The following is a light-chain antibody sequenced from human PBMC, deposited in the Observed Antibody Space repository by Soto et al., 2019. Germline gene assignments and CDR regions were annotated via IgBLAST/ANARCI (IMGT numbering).Light chain of an antibody. CDR3: AAWDDTSSFV. Sequence: QSALTQPPSASGTPGQRVIISCSGGSSNIGRNTVNWYQHLPGTAPRLLIYTNDQRPSGVPDRFSGSKSGTSAPLAISGLQSEDEADYYCAAWDDTSSFVFGTGTKVTVL. CDR1: SSNIGRNT. J-gene: IGLJ1*01. V-gene: IGLV1-44*01. CDR2: TND.